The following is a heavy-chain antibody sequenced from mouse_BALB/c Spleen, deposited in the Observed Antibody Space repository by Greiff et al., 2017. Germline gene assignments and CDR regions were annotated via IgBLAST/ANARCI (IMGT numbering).Heavy chain of an antibody. CDR2: ISYDGSN. J-gene: IGHJ4*01. V-gene: IGHV3-6*02. D-gene: IGHD2-1*01. CDR1: GYSITSGYY. Sequence: EVQRVESGPGLVKPSQSLSLTCSVTGYSITSGYYWNWIRQFPGNKLEWMGYISYDGSNNYNPSLKNRISITRDTSKNQFFLKLNSVTTEDTATYYCASEVYGNYAMDYWGQGTSVTVSS. CDR3: ASEVYGNYAMDY.